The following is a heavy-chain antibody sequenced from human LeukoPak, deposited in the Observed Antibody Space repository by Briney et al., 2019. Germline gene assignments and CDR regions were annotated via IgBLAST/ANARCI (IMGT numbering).Heavy chain of an antibody. CDR2: ICSGGST. Sequence: GGSLRLSCAASGFTVSSNYMSWVRQAPGKGLEWVSVICSGGSTYYADSVKGRFTISRHNSKNTLYLQMSSLRAEDTAVYYCARVRWFGEFMFWGQGTLVTVSS. CDR3: ARVRWFGEFMF. CDR1: GFTVSSNY. J-gene: IGHJ4*02. D-gene: IGHD3-10*01. V-gene: IGHV3-53*04.